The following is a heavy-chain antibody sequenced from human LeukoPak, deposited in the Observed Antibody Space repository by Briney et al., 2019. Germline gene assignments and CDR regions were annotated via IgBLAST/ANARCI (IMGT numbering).Heavy chain of an antibody. CDR2: MNPNSGNT. Sequence: GASVKVSCKASGYTFTSYGINWVRQATGQGLEWMGWMNPNSGNTGYAQKFQGRVTMTRNTSISTAYMELSSLRSEDTAVYYCARGGYYYDSSGYYYLAFDIWGQGTMVTVSS. V-gene: IGHV1-8*02. CDR3: ARGGYYYDSSGYYYLAFDI. D-gene: IGHD3-22*01. CDR1: GYTFTSYG. J-gene: IGHJ3*02.